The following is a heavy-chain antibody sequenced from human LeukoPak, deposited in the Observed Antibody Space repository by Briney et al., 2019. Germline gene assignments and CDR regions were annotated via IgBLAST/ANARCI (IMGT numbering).Heavy chain of an antibody. V-gene: IGHV5-10-1*01. CDR1: GYGFSNYW. CDR3: ARLADGSGSFFDF. Sequence: GEARKISCKGSGYGFSNYWISWVRQMPGKGLEWRGRVDPSESYTNYSPSFQGHVTISADKSIRTAYLQWSSLKASDTAMYYCARLADGSGSFFDFWGQGTLVTVSS. J-gene: IGHJ4*02. D-gene: IGHD3-10*01. CDR2: VDPSESYT.